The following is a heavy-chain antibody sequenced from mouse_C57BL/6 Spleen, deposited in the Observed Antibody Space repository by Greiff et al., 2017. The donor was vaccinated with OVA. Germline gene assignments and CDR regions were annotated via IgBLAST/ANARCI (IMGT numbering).Heavy chain of an antibody. J-gene: IGHJ2*01. Sequence: VKLQQSGAELARPGASVKLSCKASGYTFTSYGISWVKQRTGQGLEWIGEIYPRSGNTYYNEKFKGKATLTADKSSSTAYMELRSLTSEDSAVYFCARRNDFLDYWGQGTTLTVSS. CDR1: GYTFTSYG. D-gene: IGHD2-4*01. V-gene: IGHV1-81*01. CDR2: IYPRSGNT. CDR3: ARRNDFLDY.